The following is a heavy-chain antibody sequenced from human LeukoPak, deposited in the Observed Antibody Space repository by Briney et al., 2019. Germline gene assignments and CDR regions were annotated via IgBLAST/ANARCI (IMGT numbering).Heavy chain of an antibody. D-gene: IGHD1-26*01. Sequence: SVTVSCKASGGTFSSYAISWVRQAPGQGLEWMGGIIPIFGTANYAQTFQGRVTITTDESTSTAYMELSSLRSEDTAVYYWAGGYSPGYYYYYMDVWGKGTTVTVSS. V-gene: IGHV1-69*05. CDR1: GGTFSSYA. CDR2: IIPIFGTA. J-gene: IGHJ6*03. CDR3: AGGYSPGYYYYYMDV.